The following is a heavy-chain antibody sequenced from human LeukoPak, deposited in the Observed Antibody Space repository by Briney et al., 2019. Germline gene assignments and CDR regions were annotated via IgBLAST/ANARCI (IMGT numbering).Heavy chain of an antibody. D-gene: IGHD2-15*01. V-gene: IGHV1-18*01. J-gene: IGHJ4*02. CDR2: ISAYNGNT. CDR1: GYTFTSYG. CDR3: ARDIYCSGGSCYSVGY. Sequence: GASVKVSCKASGYTFTSYGISWVRQAPGQGLEWMGWISAYNGNTNFVQKLQGRVTMTTDTSTNTAYMELRSLRSDDTAVYYCARDIYCSGGSCYSVGYWGQGTLVTVSS.